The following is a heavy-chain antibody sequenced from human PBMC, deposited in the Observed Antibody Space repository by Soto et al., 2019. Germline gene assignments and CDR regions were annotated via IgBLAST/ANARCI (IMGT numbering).Heavy chain of an antibody. CDR1: GYTFTSYA. CDR2: INAGNGNT. D-gene: IGHD3-10*01. J-gene: IGHJ4*02. CDR3: SRFLVRSRTSPTGY. Sequence: GASVKVSCKASGYTFTSYAMHWVRQAPGQRLEWMGWINAGNGNTKYSQKFQGRVTITRDTSASTAYMELSSLRSEDTAVYYCSRFLVRSRTSPTGYWGQGSLVIVS. V-gene: IGHV1-3*01.